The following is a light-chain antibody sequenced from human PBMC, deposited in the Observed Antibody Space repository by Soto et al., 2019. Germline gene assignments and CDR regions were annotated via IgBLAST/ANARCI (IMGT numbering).Light chain of an antibody. CDR2: GAS. CDR3: QQYGSSPWT. V-gene: IGKV3-20*01. Sequence: EIVLTQSPGTLSLSPGERATLSCRASQSVSSSYLAWYQQKPGQAPRXXIYGASSRETGIPDRFSGSGSGTEFTLTISRLEPEDFAVYYCQQYGSSPWTFGQGTKVDIK. J-gene: IGKJ1*01. CDR1: QSVSSSY.